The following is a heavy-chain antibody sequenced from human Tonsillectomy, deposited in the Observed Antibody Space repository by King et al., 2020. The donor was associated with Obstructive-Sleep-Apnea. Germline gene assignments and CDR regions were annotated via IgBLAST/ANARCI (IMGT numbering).Heavy chain of an antibody. CDR3: AKDQSGIAVQGPLRY. CDR2: ISGSGGST. CDR1: GFTFSSYA. J-gene: IGHJ4*02. Sequence: VQLVESGGGLVQPGGSLRPSCAASGFTFSSYARSWVRQAPGKGLEWVSAISGSGGSTYYADAVKGRFTISRYNSKNPLYLQMNSLRAEDTAVYYCAKDQSGIAVQGPLRYWGQGTLVTVSS. V-gene: IGHV3-23*04. D-gene: IGHD6-19*01.